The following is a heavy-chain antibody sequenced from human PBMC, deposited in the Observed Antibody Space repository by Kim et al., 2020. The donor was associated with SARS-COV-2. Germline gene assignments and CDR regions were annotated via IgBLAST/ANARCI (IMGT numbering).Heavy chain of an antibody. D-gene: IGHD1-1*01. V-gene: IGHV3-74*01. CDR2: IKGDGSTT. J-gene: IGHJ4*02. CDR1: GLAFSSYW. Sequence: GGSLRLSCAASGLAFSSYWMFWVRQPPGKGLLWVSHIKGDGSTTVYADSVKGRFTVSRDNAKNTLYLQLSTLRAEDMAVYYCATGNNWSFDYWGPGTLVTVSS. CDR3: ATGNNWSFDY.